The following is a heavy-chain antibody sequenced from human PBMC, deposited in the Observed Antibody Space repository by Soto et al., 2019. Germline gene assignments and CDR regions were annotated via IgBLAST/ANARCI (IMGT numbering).Heavy chain of an antibody. V-gene: IGHV4-30-4*01. CDR3: ARVSGSYYYSMDV. J-gene: IGHJ6*02. CDR2: IYYSGST. D-gene: IGHD1-26*01. CDR1: GDSINTPHYY. Sequence: SETLSLTCTVSGDSINTPHYYWSWIRQPPGKGLEWIGYIYYSGSTYYNPSLKSRVTISEDMSKNQFSLRLSSVTAADTAVYYCARVSGSYYYSMDVWGQGITVT.